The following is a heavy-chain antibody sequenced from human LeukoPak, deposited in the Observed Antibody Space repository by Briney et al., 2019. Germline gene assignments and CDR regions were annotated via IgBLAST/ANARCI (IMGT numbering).Heavy chain of an antibody. J-gene: IGHJ3*02. CDR1: GYTFTSYG. V-gene: IGHV1-18*01. D-gene: IGHD1-26*01. Sequence: ASVKVSCKASGYTFTSYGISWVRQAPGQGLEWMGCISAYNGNTNYAQKLQGRVTMTTDTSTSTAYMELRSLRSDDTAVYYCARDDLVVGADDAFDIWGQGTMVTVSS. CDR2: ISAYNGNT. CDR3: ARDDLVVGADDAFDI.